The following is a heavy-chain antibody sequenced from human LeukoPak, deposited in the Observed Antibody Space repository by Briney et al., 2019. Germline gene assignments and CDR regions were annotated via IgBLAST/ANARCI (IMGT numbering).Heavy chain of an antibody. J-gene: IGHJ4*02. CDR2: INPNSGGT. D-gene: IGHD3-22*01. CDR3: ARDGYYYDSSGYPYGFDY. Sequence: GASVKVSCKASGYTFTGYYMHWVRQAPGQGPEWMGWINPNSGGTNYAQKFQGRVTMTRDTSISTAYMELSRLRSDDTAVYYCARDGYYYDSSGYPYGFDYWGRGTLVTVSS. V-gene: IGHV1-2*02. CDR1: GYTFTGYY.